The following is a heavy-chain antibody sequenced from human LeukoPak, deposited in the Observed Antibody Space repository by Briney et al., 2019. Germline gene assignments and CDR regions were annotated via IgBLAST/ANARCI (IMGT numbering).Heavy chain of an antibody. V-gene: IGHV3-48*01. J-gene: IGHJ4*02. CDR1: GFTFSSHS. CDR3: ARHTRASRYYFDY. Sequence: PGGSLRLSCAASGFTFSSHSMSWVRQAPGRGLEWLSFISDDAYNIDYADSVRGRFTVSRDNAKNALYLQMNSLRAEDTAVYYCARHTRASRYYFDYWGQGTLVTVSS. D-gene: IGHD3-3*01. CDR2: ISDDAYNI.